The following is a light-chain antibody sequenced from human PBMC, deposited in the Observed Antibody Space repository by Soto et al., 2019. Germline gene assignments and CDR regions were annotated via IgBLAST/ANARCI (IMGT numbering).Light chain of an antibody. J-gene: IGLJ2*01. V-gene: IGLV2-14*03. CDR3: SSYTTSNTLV. CDR2: DVT. Sequence: QSALTQPASVSGSPGQSITISCTGTSSGVGAYNFVSWYQQHPGKAPKLMIYDVTNRPSGVSSRFSGSKSGNTASLAISGLQAEDEADYYCSSYTTSNTLVFGGGTKLTVL. CDR1: SSGVGAYNF.